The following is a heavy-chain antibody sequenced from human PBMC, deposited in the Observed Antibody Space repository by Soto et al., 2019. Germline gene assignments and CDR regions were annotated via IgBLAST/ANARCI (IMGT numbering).Heavy chain of an antibody. CDR3: ARDGVGTTTYFGYFDY. J-gene: IGHJ4*02. V-gene: IGHV3-33*01. CDR2: IRFDGSNT. D-gene: IGHD1-26*01. CDR1: AVTFTGFG. Sequence: PGGSLRLSCASSAVTFTGFGVHLVRQAPGKGLEWVAVIRFDGSNTYYADSVKGRFTISRDNPKNMLYLQMNSLRAEDTAIYYCARDGVGTTTYFGYFDYWGLGTLVTVSS.